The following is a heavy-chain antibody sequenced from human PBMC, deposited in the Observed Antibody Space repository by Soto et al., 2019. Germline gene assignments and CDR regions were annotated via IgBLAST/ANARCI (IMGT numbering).Heavy chain of an antibody. CDR1: GFTFDDYA. D-gene: IGHD2-2*01. Sequence: EVQLVESGGGLVQPGRSLRLSCAASGFTFDDYAMHWVRQAPAKGLEWVSGISWNSGSIGYADSVKGRFTISRDNAKNSLHLQRNSLRAEDTALYFCAKGGQLLVEGSGYWGQGTRVTVSS. J-gene: IGHJ4*02. V-gene: IGHV3-9*01. CDR3: AKGGQLLVEGSGY. CDR2: ISWNSGSI.